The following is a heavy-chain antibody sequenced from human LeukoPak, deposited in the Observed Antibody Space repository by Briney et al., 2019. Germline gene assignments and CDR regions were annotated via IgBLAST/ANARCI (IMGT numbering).Heavy chain of an antibody. D-gene: IGHD1-7*01. CDR1: GFTVSSNY. J-gene: IGHJ4*02. CDR3: AKYNWNYSYFDY. V-gene: IGHV3-66*01. CDR2: IYSGGST. Sequence: PGGSLRLSCAASGFTVSSNYMSWVRQAPGKGLEWVSVIYSGGSTYYADSVEGRFTISRDNSKNTLYLQMNSLRAEDTAVYYCAKYNWNYSYFDYWGQRTLVTVSS.